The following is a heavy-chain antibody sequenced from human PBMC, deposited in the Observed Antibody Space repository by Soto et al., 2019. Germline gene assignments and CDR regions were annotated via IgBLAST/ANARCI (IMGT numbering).Heavy chain of an antibody. Sequence: EVQLLESGGGLVQPGGSLRLSCAASRFTFSGYSMSWVRQAPGKGLEWVSGISGSGGSTYYADSVKGRFTISRDNSESTLFLQMNSLRAEDMAIYYCAKSYGDTWKHYYFDYWGQGTLVTVSS. V-gene: IGHV3-23*01. CDR2: ISGSGGST. CDR3: AKSYGDTWKHYYFDY. D-gene: IGHD3-3*02. J-gene: IGHJ4*02. CDR1: RFTFSGYS.